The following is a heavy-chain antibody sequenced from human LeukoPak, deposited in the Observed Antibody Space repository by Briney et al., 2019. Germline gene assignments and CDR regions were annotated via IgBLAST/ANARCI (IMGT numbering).Heavy chain of an antibody. CDR2: ISGSGGTT. CDR3: ARQAYTTMAYIDY. Sequence: GGSLRLSCAASGFTFRSYALSWVRQAPGKGLEWVSVISGSGGTTYYADSVKGRFTISRDNSKNTLFLQMNSLRAGDTAVYYCARQAYTTMAYIDYWGQGTLVTVSS. J-gene: IGHJ4*02. V-gene: IGHV3-23*01. CDR1: GFTFRSYA. D-gene: IGHD5-18*01.